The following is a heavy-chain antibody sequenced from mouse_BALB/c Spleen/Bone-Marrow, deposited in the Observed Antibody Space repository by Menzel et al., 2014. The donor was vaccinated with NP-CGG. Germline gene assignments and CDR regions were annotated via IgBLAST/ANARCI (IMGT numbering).Heavy chain of an antibody. D-gene: IGHD2-4*01. CDR3: AGWAYYDYEGFAY. V-gene: IGHV1-4*01. CDR2: INPSSGHT. Sequence: VQGVESGADLARPGASVKMSCKASGYSFTNYMIHWVKQKPGQGLEWIGYINPSSGHTNYNQKFKDKATLTADKPSSTAYMQLSSLTSEDSAVYYCAGWAYYDYEGFAYWGQGTLVTVSA. J-gene: IGHJ3*01. CDR1: GYSFTNYM.